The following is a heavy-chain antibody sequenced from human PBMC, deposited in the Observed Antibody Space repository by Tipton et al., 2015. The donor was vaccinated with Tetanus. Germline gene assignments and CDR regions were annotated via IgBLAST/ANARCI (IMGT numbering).Heavy chain of an antibody. D-gene: IGHD1/OR15-1a*01. J-gene: IGHJ4*02. CDR2: IKHDGSEN. CDR1: GFTFSAYW. CDR3: ARDPTRRFDY. V-gene: IGHV3-7*01. Sequence: SLRLSCAASGFTFSAYWMTWVRQAPEKGLEWVANIKHDGSENYYVDSVKGRFTISRDNAKNSLYLQMNSLRAEDTAVYYCARDPTRRFDYWGPGTLVTVSS.